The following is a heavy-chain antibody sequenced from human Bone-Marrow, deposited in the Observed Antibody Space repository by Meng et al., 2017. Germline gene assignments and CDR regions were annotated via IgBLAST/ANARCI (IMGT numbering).Heavy chain of an antibody. V-gene: IGHV3-7*01. J-gene: IGHJ6*01. CDR3: ARVNWGFTLKYYYYGMDV. CDR2: IKEDGSEK. Sequence: GESLKISCAASRFTFTNYWMTWVRQAPGKGLEWVANIKEDGSEKFYVDSVKGRFTISRDNAANSLYLQMNSLRAEDTAVYYCARVNWGFTLKYYYYGMDVWGQGNTVNGAS. CDR1: RFTFTNYW. D-gene: IGHD7-27*01.